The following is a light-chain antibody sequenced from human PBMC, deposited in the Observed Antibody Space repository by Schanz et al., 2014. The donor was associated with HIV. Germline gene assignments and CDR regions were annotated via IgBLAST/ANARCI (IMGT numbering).Light chain of an antibody. J-gene: IGLJ2*01. CDR2: SDD. CDR1: SSNIGSNY. CDR3: QSYDRSLSVVV. V-gene: IGLV1-47*02. Sequence: QSVLTQPPSASGTPGQRVTISCSGSSSNIGSNYVYWYQQLPGTAPKLLVYSDDRRPSGVPDRFSGSKSGTSASLAITGLQAEDEADYFCQSYDRSLSVVVFGGGTKLTVL.